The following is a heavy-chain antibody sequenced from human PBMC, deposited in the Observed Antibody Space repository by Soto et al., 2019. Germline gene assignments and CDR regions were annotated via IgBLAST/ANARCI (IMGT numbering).Heavy chain of an antibody. CDR2: MSSISATYI. CDR1: EFPFSSYG. D-gene: IGHD3-16*01. Sequence: EVQLVESGGGLVKPGGSLRLSCAVSEFPFSSYGMNWVRQAPGKGLEWVSSMSSISATYIWYADSVKGRFTISRDNAKNSLYLQMYNLRAVDTAVYYCARSWGDNYRYYFDYWGQGTLVTVSS. CDR3: ARSWGDNYRYYFDY. J-gene: IGHJ4*02. V-gene: IGHV3-21*01.